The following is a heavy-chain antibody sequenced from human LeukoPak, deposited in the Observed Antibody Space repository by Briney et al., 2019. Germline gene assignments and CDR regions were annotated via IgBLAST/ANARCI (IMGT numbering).Heavy chain of an antibody. V-gene: IGHV4-34*01. D-gene: IGHD6-13*01. CDR1: GGSFSGYY. J-gene: IGHJ5*01. CDR2: INHSGST. CDR3: ARGVKDSSSWYIMGWFDP. Sequence: SETLSLTCAVYGGSFSGYYWSWIRQPPGKGLEWIREINHSGSTNYNPSLKSRVTISVDTSKNQFSLKLSSVTAADTAVYYCARGVKDSSSWYIMGWFDPWGQGTLVTVSS.